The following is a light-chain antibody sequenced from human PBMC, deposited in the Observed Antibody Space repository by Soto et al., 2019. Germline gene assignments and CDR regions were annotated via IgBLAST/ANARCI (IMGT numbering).Light chain of an antibody. Sequence: EIVLTQSPATLSLSPGERATLSCRASQSVSSYLALYQQKPGQAPRLLIYDASNRATGIPARFSGSGSGTDFTLTISSLEPEDFAVYYCQQRSNWPPGITFGGGTKGDIK. CDR1: QSVSSY. V-gene: IGKV3-11*01. CDR2: DAS. J-gene: IGKJ4*01. CDR3: QQRSNWPPGIT.